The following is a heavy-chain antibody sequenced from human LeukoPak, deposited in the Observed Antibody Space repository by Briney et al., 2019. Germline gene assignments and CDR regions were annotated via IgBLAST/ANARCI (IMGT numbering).Heavy chain of an antibody. D-gene: IGHD3-22*01. J-gene: IGHJ1*01. V-gene: IGHV3-23*01. CDR1: GFTFSSYA. CDR3: VCYDNAAEYFHY. Sequence: GWSLRLSCAASGFTFSSYAMSWVRQAPGKGLEWVSSITTSGGSTSYADSVKGRFTISRDNSKNTLYLQMNSLRAEDTALYYCVCYDNAAEYFHYWGQGTLVTVSS. CDR2: ITTSGGST.